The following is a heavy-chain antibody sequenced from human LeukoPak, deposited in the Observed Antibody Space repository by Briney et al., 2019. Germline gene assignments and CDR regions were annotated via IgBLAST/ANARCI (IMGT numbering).Heavy chain of an antibody. J-gene: IGHJ5*02. D-gene: IGHD6-19*01. CDR1: GGSFSGYY. CDR3: AISTYNPVAGDNWFDP. V-gene: IGHV4-34*01. CDR2: INHSGST. Sequence: SETLSLTCAVYGGSFSGYYWSWIRQPPGKGLEWIGEINHSGSTNYNPSLKSRVTISVDTSKNQFSLKLSSVTAADTAVYYCAISTYNPVAGDNWFDPWGQGTLVTVSS.